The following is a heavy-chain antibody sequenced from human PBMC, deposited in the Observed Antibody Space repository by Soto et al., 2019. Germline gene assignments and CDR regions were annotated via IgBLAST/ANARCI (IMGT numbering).Heavy chain of an antibody. Sequence: ASVKVSCTASGYTFTSYGISWVRQAPGQGLGWMGWISAYNDNTNYAQKLQGRVTMTTDTPTSTAYMELRSLRSDDTAVYYCARDISMGYCSGGSCSFDYWGQGTLVTVSS. D-gene: IGHD2-15*01. J-gene: IGHJ4*02. V-gene: IGHV1-18*01. CDR3: ARDISMGYCSGGSCSFDY. CDR2: ISAYNDNT. CDR1: GYTFTSYG.